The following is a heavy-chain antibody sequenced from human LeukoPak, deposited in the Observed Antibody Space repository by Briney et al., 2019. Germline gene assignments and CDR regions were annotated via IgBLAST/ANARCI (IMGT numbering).Heavy chain of an antibody. CDR1: GFTFSSYA. J-gene: IGHJ4*02. V-gene: IGHV3-23*01. D-gene: IGHD1-26*01. CDR3: AKDFLGYSGSYSDYFDY. Sequence: PGGSLRLSCAASGFTFSSYAMSWVRQAPGKGLEWVSAISGSGGSTYYADSVKGRFTISRDNSKNTLYLQMNSLRAEDTAVYYCAKDFLGYSGSYSDYFDYWGQGTLVTVSS. CDR2: ISGSGGST.